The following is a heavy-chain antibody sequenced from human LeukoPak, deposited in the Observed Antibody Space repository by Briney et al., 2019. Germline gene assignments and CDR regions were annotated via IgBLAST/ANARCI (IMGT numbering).Heavy chain of an antibody. CDR2: IIPIFGIA. V-gene: IGHV1-69*04. D-gene: IGHD3-16*01. J-gene: IGHJ4*02. CDR1: GGTFSSYA. Sequence: SVKVSCKASGGTFSSYAISWVRQAPGQGLEWVGRIIPIFGIANNAQKFQGRVTITADKSTSTAYMELSSLRSEDTAVYYCARDTAGPAGIYDFDYWGQGTLVTVSS. CDR3: ARDTAGPAGIYDFDY.